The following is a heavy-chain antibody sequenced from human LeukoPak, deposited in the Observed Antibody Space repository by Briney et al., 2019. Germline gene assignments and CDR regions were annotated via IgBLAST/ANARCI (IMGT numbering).Heavy chain of an antibody. CDR2: ISSSGGAI. Sequence: GGSLRLSCAVSGFSLKTCGMNWVRQAPGKGLEWIAQISSSGGAIYYADSVKGRFTISRDNAENSLYLQMNSLGAEDTAVYYCARETSTAEYYFDYWGRGTLVTVSS. CDR1: GFSLKTCG. J-gene: IGHJ4*02. D-gene: IGHD4-11*01. V-gene: IGHV3-48*04. CDR3: ARETSTAEYYFDY.